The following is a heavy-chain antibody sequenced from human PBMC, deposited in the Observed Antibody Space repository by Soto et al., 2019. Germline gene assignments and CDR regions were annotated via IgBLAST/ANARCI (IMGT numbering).Heavy chain of an antibody. CDR2: IIPIFGTA. CDR3: ASAIAAAGKRYYYYGMDD. CDR1: VGTFSSYA. J-gene: IGHJ6*02. Sequence: SVKVSCKASVGTFSSYAISWVRQAPGQGLEWMGGIIPIFGTANYAQKFQGRVTITADESTSTAYMELSSLRSEDTAVYYCASAIAAAGKRYYYYGMDDWGQGTTVTVSS. D-gene: IGHD6-13*01. V-gene: IGHV1-69*13.